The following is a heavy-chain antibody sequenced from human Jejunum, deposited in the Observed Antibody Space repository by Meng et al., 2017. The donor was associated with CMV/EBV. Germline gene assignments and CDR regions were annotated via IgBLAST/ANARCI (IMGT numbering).Heavy chain of an antibody. CDR3: AGGDGWHFDS. D-gene: IGHD2-21*02. V-gene: IGHV3-7*01. CDR1: GFTSSSYW. J-gene: IGHJ4*02. Sequence: LSCAGSGFTSSSYWMSWFRQAPGKGLEWVANIKQDGSERYYVDSVKGRFTISRDNAKNSVFLQMNSLRAEDTAVYYCAGGDGWHFDSWGQGTLVTVSS. CDR2: IKQDGSER.